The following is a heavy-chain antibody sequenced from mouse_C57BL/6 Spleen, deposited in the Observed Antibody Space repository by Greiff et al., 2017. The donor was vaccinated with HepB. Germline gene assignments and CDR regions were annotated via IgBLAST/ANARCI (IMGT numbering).Heavy chain of an antibody. CDR1: GFSFNTYA. D-gene: IGHD2-4*01. Sequence: EVHLVESGGGLVQPKGSLKLSCAASGFSFNTYAMNWVRQAPGKGLEWVARIRSKSNNYATYYADSVKDRFTISRDDSESMLYLQMNNLKTEDTAMYYCVRHLLYDYDEAWFAYWGQGTLVTVSA. CDR2: IRSKSNNYAT. V-gene: IGHV10-1*01. CDR3: VRHLLYDYDEAWFAY. J-gene: IGHJ3*01.